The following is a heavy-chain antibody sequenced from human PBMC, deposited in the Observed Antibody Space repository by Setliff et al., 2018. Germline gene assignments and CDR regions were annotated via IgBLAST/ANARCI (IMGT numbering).Heavy chain of an antibody. V-gene: IGHV1-3*01. J-gene: IGHJ4*02. CDR3: ARDGGGYYDSRTFDY. Sequence: VASVKVSCKASGYTFTNYAMHWVRQAPGQRLEWMGWSNVGNDNTKYSQKFQGRVTITRDTSASTVYMELRSLRSEDTAMYYCARDGGGYYDSRTFDYWGQGTLVTVSS. D-gene: IGHD3-22*01. CDR1: GYTFTNYA. CDR2: SNVGNDNT.